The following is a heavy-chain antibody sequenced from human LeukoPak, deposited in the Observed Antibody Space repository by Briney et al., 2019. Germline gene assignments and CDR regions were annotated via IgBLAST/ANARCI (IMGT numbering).Heavy chain of an antibody. CDR3: ARGDSSPYYYFYY. CDR1: GYSFTGYY. V-gene: IGHV1-2*02. J-gene: IGHJ4*02. CDR2: INPNSGGT. D-gene: IGHD3-22*01. Sequence: ASVKVSCKASGYSFTGYYMHWVRQAPGQGLEWMGWINPNSGGTNYAQKFQGRVTMTRDTSISTAYMELSRLRSDDTAVFYCARGDSSPYYYFYYWGQGTLVTVSS.